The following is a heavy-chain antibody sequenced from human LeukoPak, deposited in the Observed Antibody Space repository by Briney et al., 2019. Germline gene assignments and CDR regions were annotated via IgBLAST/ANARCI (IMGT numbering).Heavy chain of an antibody. Sequence: SETLSLTCTVPGGSISSYYWSWIRQPPGKGLEWIGYIYYSGSTNYNPSLKSRVTISVDKSKNQFSLKLSSVTAADTAVYYCATSIALAGWGAFDIWGQGTMVTVSS. V-gene: IGHV4-59*12. CDR2: IYYSGST. D-gene: IGHD6-19*01. CDR3: ATSIALAGWGAFDI. CDR1: GGSISSYY. J-gene: IGHJ3*02.